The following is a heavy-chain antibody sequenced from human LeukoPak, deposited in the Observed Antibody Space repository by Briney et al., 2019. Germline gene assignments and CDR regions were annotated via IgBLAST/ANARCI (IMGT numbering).Heavy chain of an antibody. J-gene: IGHJ4*02. CDR3: ARVWPQSYDFWSALVENYFDY. D-gene: IGHD3-3*01. CDR2: ISSSSSYI. CDR1: GFTFSSYS. V-gene: IGHV3-21*01. Sequence: GGSLRLSCAASGFTFSSYSMNWVRQAPGKGLEWVSSISSSSSYIYYADSVKGRFTISRDNAKNSLYLQMNSLRAEDTAVYYCARVWPQSYDFWSALVENYFDYWGQGTLVTVSS.